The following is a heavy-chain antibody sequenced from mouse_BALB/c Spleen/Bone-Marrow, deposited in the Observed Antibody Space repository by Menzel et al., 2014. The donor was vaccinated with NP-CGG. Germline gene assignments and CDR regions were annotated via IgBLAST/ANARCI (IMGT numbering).Heavy chain of an antibody. D-gene: IGHD2-4*01. V-gene: IGHV5-6-5*01. CDR2: ISSGGNT. J-gene: IGHJ3*01. CDR3: ARGGELRPWFAY. Sequence: EVQLQQSGGGLVKPGGSLKLSCAASGFTFSSYAMSWVRQTPEKRLEWVASISSGGNTYYPDSMKGRFTISRDNARNILYLQMSSLRPEDTAMYYCARGGELRPWFAYWGQGTLVTVSA. CDR1: GFTFSSYA.